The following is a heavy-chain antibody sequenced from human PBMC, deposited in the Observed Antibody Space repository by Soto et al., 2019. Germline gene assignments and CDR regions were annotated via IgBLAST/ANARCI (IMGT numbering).Heavy chain of an antibody. D-gene: IGHD5-12*01. CDR2: FDPEDGET. V-gene: IGHV1-24*01. CDR3: ATRISGYDPTLFDY. Sequence: ALVNGDCKVAGYSITELFMHWVRNDNGKGLEWMGGFDPEDGETIYAQKFQGRVTMTEDTSTDTAYMELSSLRSEDTAVYYCATRISGYDPTLFDYWGQGTLVTVSS. CDR1: GYSITELF. J-gene: IGHJ4*02.